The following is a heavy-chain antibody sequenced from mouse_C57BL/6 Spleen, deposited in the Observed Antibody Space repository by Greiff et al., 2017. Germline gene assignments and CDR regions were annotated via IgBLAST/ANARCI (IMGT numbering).Heavy chain of an antibody. CDR1: GYTFTDYY. Sequence: VQLQQSGPELVKPGASVKISCKASGYTFTDYYMNWVKQSHGKSLEWIGDINPNNGGTSYNQKFKGKATLTVDKSSSTAYMKLRSLTSEDSAGYYCARDYGSLYAMDYWGQGTSVTVSS. CDR3: ARDYGSLYAMDY. J-gene: IGHJ4*01. V-gene: IGHV1-26*01. CDR2: INPNNGGT. D-gene: IGHD1-1*01.